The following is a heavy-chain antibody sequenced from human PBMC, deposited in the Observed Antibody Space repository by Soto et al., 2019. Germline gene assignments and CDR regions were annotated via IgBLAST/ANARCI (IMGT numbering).Heavy chain of an antibody. CDR3: ARGRYYYDSSGQALDSFGI. J-gene: IGHJ3*02. D-gene: IGHD3-22*01. CDR1: GGSISSGDHY. V-gene: IGHV4-30-4*01. CDR2: IYYSGSS. Sequence: SETLSLTCTVSGGSISSGDHYWSWIRQPPGKALEWIANIYYSGSSYFNPSLTGRVIISLETSKNQFSLKLSFVTAADTAVYYCARGRYYYDSSGQALDSFGIWGQGTMVTV.